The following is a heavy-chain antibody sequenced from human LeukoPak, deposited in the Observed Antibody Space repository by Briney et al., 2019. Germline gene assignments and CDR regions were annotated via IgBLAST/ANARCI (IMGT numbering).Heavy chain of an antibody. Sequence: GGSLRLSCAASGFTFSTSWTTWVRQAPGKGLEWVANIKQDGSDKYYMDSVKGRFTISRDNAKNSLYLQMNSLRAEDTAVYYCAKDSGWFRFDYWGQGTLVIVSS. D-gene: IGHD6-13*01. CDR3: AKDSGWFRFDY. J-gene: IGHJ4*02. CDR2: IKQDGSDK. CDR1: GFTFSTSW. V-gene: IGHV3-7*03.